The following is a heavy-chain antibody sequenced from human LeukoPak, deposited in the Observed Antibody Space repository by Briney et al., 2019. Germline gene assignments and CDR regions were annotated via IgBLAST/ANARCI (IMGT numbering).Heavy chain of an antibody. D-gene: IGHD6-19*01. CDR1: GFTFSDYG. Sequence: GGSLRLSCAASGFTFSDYGMSWVRQAPGKGLEWVSTITNSGGNTYYNADSVKGRFTISRDNSKNTLYLQMNSMRAEDTAVYHCAKRPMYSGGWYYFDYWGQGALVTVSS. J-gene: IGHJ4*02. V-gene: IGHV3-23*01. CDR2: ITNSGGNT. CDR3: AKRPMYSGGWYYFDY.